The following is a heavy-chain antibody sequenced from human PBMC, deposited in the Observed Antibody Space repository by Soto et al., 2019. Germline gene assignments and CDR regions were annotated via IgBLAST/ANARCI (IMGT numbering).Heavy chain of an antibody. D-gene: IGHD6-6*01. CDR2: INPNSGGT. CDR1: GYTFTGYY. J-gene: IGHJ6*02. Sequence: AAVKVSCKASGYTFTGYYMHWVRQAPGQRLEWMGWINPNSGGTNYAQKFQGWVTMTRDTSISTAYMELSRLRSDDTAVYYCARSTGSSSNYYYYGMDVWGQGTTVTVSS. V-gene: IGHV1-2*04. CDR3: ARSTGSSSNYYYYGMDV.